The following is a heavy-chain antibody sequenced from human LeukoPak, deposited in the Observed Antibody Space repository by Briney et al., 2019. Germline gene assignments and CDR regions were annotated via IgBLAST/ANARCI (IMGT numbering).Heavy chain of an antibody. CDR2: IIPIFGTA. CDR3: ARANGDGSSANYYYYYMDV. Sequence: SVKVSCKASGGTFSSYAISWVRQAPGQGLEWMGGIIPIFGTANYAQKFQGRVTITADKSTSTAYMELSSLRSEDTAVYYCARANGDGSSANYYYYYMDVWGKGTTVTVSS. J-gene: IGHJ6*03. D-gene: IGHD6-6*01. V-gene: IGHV1-69*06. CDR1: GGTFSSYA.